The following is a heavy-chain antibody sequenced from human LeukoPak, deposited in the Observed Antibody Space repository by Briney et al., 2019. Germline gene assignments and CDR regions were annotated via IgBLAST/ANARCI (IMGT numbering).Heavy chain of an antibody. J-gene: IGHJ4*02. CDR1: GFTFSTYE. CDR3: AKRSGGYNTDY. Sequence: PGGSLRLSCAASGFTFSTYEMTWVRQAPGKGLELVSAISGSGGSTYYADSVKGRFTISRDNSKNTLYLQMNSLRAEDTAVYYCAKRSGGYNTDYWGQGTLVTVSS. D-gene: IGHD2-15*01. V-gene: IGHV3-23*01. CDR2: ISGSGGST.